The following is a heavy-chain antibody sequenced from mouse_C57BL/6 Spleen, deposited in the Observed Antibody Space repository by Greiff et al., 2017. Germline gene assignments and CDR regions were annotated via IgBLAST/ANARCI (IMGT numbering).Heavy chain of an antibody. Sequence: QVHVKQPGTELVKPGASVKLSCKASGYTFTSYWMHWVKQRPGQGLEWIGNINPSNGGTNYNEKFKSKATLTVDKSSSTAYMQLSSLTSEDSAVYYCARWGYYSNYENAMDYWGQGTSVTVSS. CDR1: GYTFTSYW. J-gene: IGHJ4*01. CDR3: ARWGYYSNYENAMDY. D-gene: IGHD2-5*01. CDR2: INPSNGGT. V-gene: IGHV1-53*01.